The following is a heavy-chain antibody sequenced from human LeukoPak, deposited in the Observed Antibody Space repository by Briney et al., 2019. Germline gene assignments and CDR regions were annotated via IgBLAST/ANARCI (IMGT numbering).Heavy chain of an antibody. CDR2: ISGSSEGT. V-gene: IGHV3-23*01. Sequence: GGSLRLSCAASGFTFRTYAMNWVRQAPGKGVEGGSTISGSSEGTYYADSVRGRFTISRDSSKDTLYLQMDLLRAEDTALYYCAKGSDYNLYFDHWGQGALVTVSS. CDR1: GFTFRTYA. J-gene: IGHJ5*02. CDR3: AKGSDYNLYFDH. D-gene: IGHD1-26*01.